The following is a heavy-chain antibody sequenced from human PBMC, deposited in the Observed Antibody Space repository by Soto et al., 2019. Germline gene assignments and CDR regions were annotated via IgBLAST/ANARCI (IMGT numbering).Heavy chain of an antibody. J-gene: IGHJ4*02. D-gene: IGHD2-2*01. CDR2: IGGSSGST. CDR1: GFTFRSYA. V-gene: IGHV3-23*01. Sequence: GRSLRLSCAASGFTFRSYAMSWVRQAPGKGLEWVSAIGGSSGSTDYADSVKGRFTISRDNSKNTLFLQMNSLRAEDTAVYYCAKDRSSTSCYAFDYWGQGTLVTVSS. CDR3: AKDRSSTSCYAFDY.